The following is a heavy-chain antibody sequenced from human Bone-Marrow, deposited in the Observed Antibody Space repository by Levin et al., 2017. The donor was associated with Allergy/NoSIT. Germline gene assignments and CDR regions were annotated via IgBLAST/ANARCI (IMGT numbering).Heavy chain of an antibody. Sequence: GGSLRLSCAASGFTFSSYEMNWVRQAPGKGLEWVSYISSSGSTIYYADSVKGRFTISRDNAKNSLYLQMNSLRAEDTAVYYCARGGVAAQYYYYYYMDVWGKGTTVTVSS. J-gene: IGHJ6*03. V-gene: IGHV3-48*03. CDR1: GFTFSSYE. CDR3: ARGGVAAQYYYYYYMDV. CDR2: ISSSGSTI. D-gene: IGHD2-15*01.